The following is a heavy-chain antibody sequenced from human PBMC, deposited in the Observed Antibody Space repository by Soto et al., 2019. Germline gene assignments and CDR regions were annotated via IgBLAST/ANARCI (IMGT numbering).Heavy chain of an antibody. V-gene: IGHV3-23*01. CDR1: GFTFSSYA. D-gene: IGHD5-18*01. CDR2: ISGSGGST. CDR3: ASSYVDTAMVFDYYYYYGMDV. J-gene: IGHJ6*02. Sequence: GGSLRLSCAASGFTFSSYAMSWVRQAPGKGLEWVSAISGSGGSTYYADSVKGRFTISRDNSKNTLYLQMNSLRAEGTAVYYCASSYVDTAMVFDYYYYYGMDVWGQGTTVTVSS.